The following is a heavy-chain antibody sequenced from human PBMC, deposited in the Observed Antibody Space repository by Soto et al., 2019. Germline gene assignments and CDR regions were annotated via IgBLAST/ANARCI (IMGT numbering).Heavy chain of an antibody. CDR3: ARIVVVPAAMKFPAPLYYYYYYMDV. D-gene: IGHD2-2*01. CDR1: GFSLSTSGVG. Sequence: SGPTLVNPTQTLTLTCTFSGFSLSTSGVGVGWIRQPPGKALEWLALIYWDDDKRYSPSLKSRLTITKDTSKNQVVLTMTNMDPVDTATYYCARIVVVPAAMKFPAPLYYYYYYMDVWGKGTTVTVSS. V-gene: IGHV2-5*02. CDR2: IYWDDDK. J-gene: IGHJ6*03.